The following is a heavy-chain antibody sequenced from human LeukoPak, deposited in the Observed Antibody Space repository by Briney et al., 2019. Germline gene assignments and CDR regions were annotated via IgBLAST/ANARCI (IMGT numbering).Heavy chain of an antibody. J-gene: IGHJ4*02. CDR1: GGSFSGYY. V-gene: IGHV4-34*01. CDR3: AAGHCSGGSCYSGY. Sequence: SETLSLTCAVYGGSFSGYYWSWIRQPPGKGLEWIGEINHSGSTNYNPPLKSRVTISVDTSKNQFSLKLSSVTAADTAVYYCAAGHCSGGSCYSGYWGQGTLVTVSS. CDR2: INHSGST. D-gene: IGHD2-15*01.